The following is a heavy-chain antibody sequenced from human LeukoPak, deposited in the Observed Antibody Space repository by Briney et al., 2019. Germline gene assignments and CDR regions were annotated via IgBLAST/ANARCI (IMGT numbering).Heavy chain of an antibody. CDR2: ITPIFGTA. Sequence: ASVKVSCKASGGTFSSYPFTWVRQAPGQGLEWMGGITPIFGTANYAQRFQGRVTITADESTSTVYMELSSLRSDDTAFYYCARASSSGYKPSAGWFDPWGQGTLVTVSS. J-gene: IGHJ5*02. V-gene: IGHV1-69*13. D-gene: IGHD3-22*01. CDR3: ARASSSGYKPSAGWFDP. CDR1: GGTFSSYP.